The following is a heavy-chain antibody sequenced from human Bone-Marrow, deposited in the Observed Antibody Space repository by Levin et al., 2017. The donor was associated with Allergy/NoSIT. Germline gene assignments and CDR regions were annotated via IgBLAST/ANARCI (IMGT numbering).Heavy chain of an antibody. Sequence: SGPTLVKPPQTLTLTCTFSGFSLTKSGEGVGWIRQPPGKALEWLSVIYWDDDKRYSPSLKSRLTITKDTSKNQVVLTMTNMDPLDTATYYCAHTQGFGDGSDFDSWGQGNLVTVSS. CDR1: GFSLTKSGEG. D-gene: IGHD3-10*01. J-gene: IGHJ4*02. V-gene: IGHV2-5*02. CDR3: AHTQGFGDGSDFDS. CDR2: IYWDDDK.